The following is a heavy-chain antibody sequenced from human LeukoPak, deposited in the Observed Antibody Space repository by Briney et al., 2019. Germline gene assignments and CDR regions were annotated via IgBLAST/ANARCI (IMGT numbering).Heavy chain of an antibody. CDR2: ISYDGSNK. J-gene: IGHJ1*01. CDR3: ARDPSGGSS. Sequence: PGRSLRLSCAASGFTFSSYAMHWVRQAPGKGLEWVAVISYDGSNKYYADSVKGRFTIPRGNSKNTLYLQMNSLRAEDTAVYYCARDPSGGSSWGQGTLVTVSS. D-gene: IGHD2-15*01. CDR1: GFTFSSYA. V-gene: IGHV3-30-3*01.